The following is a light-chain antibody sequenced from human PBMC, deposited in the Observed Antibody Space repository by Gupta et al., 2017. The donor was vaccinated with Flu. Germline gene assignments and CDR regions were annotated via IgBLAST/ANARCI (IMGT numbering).Light chain of an antibody. J-gene: IGKJ2*01. CDR3: QHAYSTPLT. V-gene: IGKV1-39*01. Sequence: DFQMTQSPSSLSASVGDRVTITCRASQSITRNVNWYQQSPGQAPNLLIYAASFLHSGVPARFSGSGSGTDFTLTISRLQPEDFAAYYCQHAYSTPLTFGQGTKMEIK. CDR1: QSITRN. CDR2: AAS.